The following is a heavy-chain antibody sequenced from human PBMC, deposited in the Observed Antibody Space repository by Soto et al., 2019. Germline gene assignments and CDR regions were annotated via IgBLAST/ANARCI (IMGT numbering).Heavy chain of an antibody. Sequence: EVPLVDSGGGLVQPGGSLRLSCAASGFTISTYSMNWVRQAPGKGLEWIAYISSGNPSLHYADSVMGRFTISRDTAKNSLPLQMNSLRDDDTAVYFCARGGWEHDYWGQGTLVTVSS. CDR2: ISSGNPSL. CDR1: GFTISTYS. CDR3: ARGGWEHDY. D-gene: IGHD1-26*01. V-gene: IGHV3-48*02. J-gene: IGHJ4*02.